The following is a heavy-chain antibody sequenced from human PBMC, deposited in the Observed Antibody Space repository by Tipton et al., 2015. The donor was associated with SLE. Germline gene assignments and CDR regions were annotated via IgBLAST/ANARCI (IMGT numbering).Heavy chain of an antibody. J-gene: IGHJ4*02. CDR1: GFTFSSYA. CDR2: ISGSGGST. CDR3: AKDRRGSVGYFDY. Sequence: SLRLSCAASGFTFSSYAMSWVRQAPGKGLEWVSAISGSGGSTYYADSVKGRFTISRDNSKNTLYLQMNSLRAEDTAVYYCAKDRRGSVGYFDYWGQGTLVTVSS. D-gene: IGHD3-16*01. V-gene: IGHV3-23*01.